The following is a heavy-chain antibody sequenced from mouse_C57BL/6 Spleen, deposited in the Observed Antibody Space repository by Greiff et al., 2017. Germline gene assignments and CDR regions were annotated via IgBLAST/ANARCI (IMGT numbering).Heavy chain of an antibody. CDR1: GYTFTSYW. Sequence: QVQLQQPGTELVKPGASVKLSCKASGYTFTSYWMHWVKQRPGQGLEWIGNINPSNGGTNYNAKFKSKATLTVAKSSSTAYMQLSSLTSEDSAVYYCSRQLRPYAMDYWGQGTSVTVSS. J-gene: IGHJ4*01. D-gene: IGHD3-2*02. V-gene: IGHV1-53*01. CDR3: SRQLRPYAMDY. CDR2: INPSNGGT.